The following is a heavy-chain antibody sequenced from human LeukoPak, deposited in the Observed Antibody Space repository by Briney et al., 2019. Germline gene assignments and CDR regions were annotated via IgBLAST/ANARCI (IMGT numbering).Heavy chain of an antibody. CDR1: GGSISSSNW. Sequence: SETLSLTCAVSGGSISSSNWWSWVRQPPGKGLEWIGEIYHSGSTNCNPSLKSRVTISVDTSKNQFSLKLSSVTAADTAVYYCARGLSGGGATPWNDYWGQGTLVTVSS. V-gene: IGHV4-4*02. CDR2: IYHSGST. D-gene: IGHD1-26*01. J-gene: IGHJ4*02. CDR3: ARGLSGGGATPWNDY.